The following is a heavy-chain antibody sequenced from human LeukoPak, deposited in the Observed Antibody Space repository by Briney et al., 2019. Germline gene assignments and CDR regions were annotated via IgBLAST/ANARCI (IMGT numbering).Heavy chain of an antibody. CDR3: VKESEDSSGWATRYYFDY. D-gene: IGHD6-19*01. CDR1: GFTFDDYA. CDR2: ITWNSDNL. V-gene: IGHV3-9*01. J-gene: IGHJ4*02. Sequence: GGSLRLSCAASGFTFDDYAMHWVRQAPGEGLEWVAGITWNSDNLDYAESVRGRFTISRDNAKNSLYLQMNSLRLEDTAFYYCVKESEDSSGWATRYYFDYWGQGSLVTVSS.